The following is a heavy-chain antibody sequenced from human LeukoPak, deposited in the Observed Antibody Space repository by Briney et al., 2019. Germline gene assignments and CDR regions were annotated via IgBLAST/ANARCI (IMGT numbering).Heavy chain of an antibody. V-gene: IGHV3-64*01. CDR2: INSFGDRT. Sequence: GGSLRLSCAASGFTFSSYAMHWVRQAPGKGLEHVSAINSFGDRTYYASSVKGRFTISRDNSKNTLYLQMNSLRAEDTAVYYCAKSIRRGYSYGDLFDPWGQGTLVTVSS. CDR3: AKSIRRGYSYGDLFDP. CDR1: GFTFSSYA. J-gene: IGHJ5*02. D-gene: IGHD5-18*01.